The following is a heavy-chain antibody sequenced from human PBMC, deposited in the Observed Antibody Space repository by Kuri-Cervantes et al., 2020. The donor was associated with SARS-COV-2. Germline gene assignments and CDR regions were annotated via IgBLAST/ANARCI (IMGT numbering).Heavy chain of an antibody. D-gene: IGHD4-17*01. J-gene: IGHJ1*01. V-gene: IGHV3-7*01. CDR2: IKQDGSEK. CDR3: ARGLTTVTTLDFQH. CDR1: GFTFSNYW. Sequence: GGSLRLSCAASGFTFSNYWMHWVRQAPGKGLEWVANIKQDGSEKYYVDSVKGRFTISRDNAKNSLYLQMNSLRAEDTAVYYCARGLTTVTTLDFQHWGQGTLVTVSS.